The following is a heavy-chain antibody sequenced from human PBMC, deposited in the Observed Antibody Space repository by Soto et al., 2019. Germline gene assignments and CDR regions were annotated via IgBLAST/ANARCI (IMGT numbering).Heavy chain of an antibody. D-gene: IGHD2-21*02. Sequence: GGSLRLSCAASGFTFSSYAMSWVRQAPGKGLEWVSGISGSGGSTYYADSVKGRFTISRDNSKNTPYLQMNSLRAEDTAVYYCSKGTARAVALDYGMDVWGQGTTVTVSS. CDR2: ISGSGGST. J-gene: IGHJ6*02. CDR1: GFTFSSYA. V-gene: IGHV3-23*01. CDR3: SKGTARAVALDYGMDV.